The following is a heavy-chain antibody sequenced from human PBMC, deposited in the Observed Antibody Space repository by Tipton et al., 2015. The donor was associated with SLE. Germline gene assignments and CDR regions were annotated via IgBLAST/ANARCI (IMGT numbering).Heavy chain of an antibody. Sequence: SLRLSCAASGFTFSSYGMNWVRQAPGKGLEWVSYISSSGSTIYYADSVKGRFTISRDNAKNSLYLQMNSLRAEDTAVYYCASPPTGYMDVWGKGTTVTVSS. CDR1: GFTFSSYG. J-gene: IGHJ6*03. CDR3: ASPPTGYMDV. D-gene: IGHD4-17*01. CDR2: ISSSGSTI. V-gene: IGHV3-48*03.